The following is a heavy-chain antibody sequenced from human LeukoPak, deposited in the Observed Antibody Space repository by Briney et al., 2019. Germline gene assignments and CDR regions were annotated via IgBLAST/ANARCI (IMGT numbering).Heavy chain of an antibody. J-gene: IGHJ5*02. CDR2: IYSSGST. V-gene: IGHV4-59*01. D-gene: IGHD6-19*01. Sequence: PSETLSLTCTVSGGSISGYYWSWIRQPPGKGLEWIGYIYSSGSTNTNPSLRSRVTISLDTSKNQFSLKLTSVTAADTALYFCARIRVWGVADTHSCHFDPWGQGTLVTVSS. CDR1: GGSISGYY. CDR3: ARIRVWGVADTHSCHFDP.